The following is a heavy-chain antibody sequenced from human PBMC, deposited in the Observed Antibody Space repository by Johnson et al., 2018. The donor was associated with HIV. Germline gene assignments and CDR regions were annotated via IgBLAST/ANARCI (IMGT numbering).Heavy chain of an antibody. CDR1: GFTFDDYG. D-gene: IGHD5-18*01. CDR2: IYSGGST. Sequence: VQLVESGGGVVRPGGSLRLSCAASGFTFDDYGMSWVRQAPGKGLEWVSVIYSGGSTGYADSVKGRFTISRDNAKNSLYLQMNSLRAEDTALYYCARAGYSYGLGAFDIWGQGTMVTVSS. J-gene: IGHJ3*02. CDR3: ARAGYSYGLGAFDI. V-gene: IGHV3-20*04.